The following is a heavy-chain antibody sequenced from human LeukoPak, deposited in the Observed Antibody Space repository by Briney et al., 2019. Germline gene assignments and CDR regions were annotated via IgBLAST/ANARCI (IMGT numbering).Heavy chain of an antibody. CDR2: FYPEDGET. V-gene: IGHV1-24*01. D-gene: IGHD3-3*01. CDR1: GYTLTELS. Sequence: ASVKVSCKVSGYTLTELSMHWVRQAPGKGREWMGGFYPEDGETIYAQKFQGRVTMTEDTSTDTAYMELSSLRSEDTAVYYCATSTIFGVDPPYYYYGMDVWGQGTTVTVSS. CDR3: ATSTIFGVDPPYYYYGMDV. J-gene: IGHJ6*02.